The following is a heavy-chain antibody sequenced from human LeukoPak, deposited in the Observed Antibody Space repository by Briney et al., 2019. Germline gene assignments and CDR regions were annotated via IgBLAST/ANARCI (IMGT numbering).Heavy chain of an antibody. J-gene: IGHJ4*02. CDR3: AKDARRSSGWYFFDH. CDR1: GFAFSSQA. Sequence: GGSLRLSCAASGFAFSSQAMGWVRQAPGKGLEWVSVIGDSGDLTYYADSVKGRFTISRDNSKNTLYLQMNSLRAEDTALYYCAKDARRSSGWYFFDHWGQGTLVTVSS. CDR2: IGDSGDLT. D-gene: IGHD6-19*01. V-gene: IGHV3-23*01.